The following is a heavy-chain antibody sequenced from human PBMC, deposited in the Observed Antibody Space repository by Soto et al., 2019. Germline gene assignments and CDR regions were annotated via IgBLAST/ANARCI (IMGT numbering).Heavy chain of an antibody. CDR2: TYYRSKWSS. D-gene: IGHD1-7*01. V-gene: IGHV6-1*01. J-gene: IGHJ6*02. CDR3: ASSVPGTIYHGMDV. CDR1: GANVSSNSAA. Sequence: QVQLQQSGPRLVKPSQTLSLTCVISGANVSSNSAAWNWIRQSPSRGLEWLGRTYYRSKWSSDYAVSVKSRMIIKAETSKNQISLQLNSVTPEDTAVYFCASSVPGTIYHGMDVWGQGTTVTVSS.